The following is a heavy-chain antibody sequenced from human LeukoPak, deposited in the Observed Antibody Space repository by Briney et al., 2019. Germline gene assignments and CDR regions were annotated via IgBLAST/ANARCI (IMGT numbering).Heavy chain of an antibody. CDR1: GFTFSSYA. CDR3: AKVGDYDILTGYSYYFDY. D-gene: IGHD3-9*01. CDR2: ISGSGGST. J-gene: IGHJ4*02. V-gene: IGHV3-23*01. Sequence: PGGSLRLSCAASGFTFSSYAMSWVRQAPGKGLEWVSAISGSGGSTYYADSVKGRFTISRDNSKSTLYLQMNSLRAEDTAVYYCAKVGDYDILTGYSYYFDYWGQGTLVTVSS.